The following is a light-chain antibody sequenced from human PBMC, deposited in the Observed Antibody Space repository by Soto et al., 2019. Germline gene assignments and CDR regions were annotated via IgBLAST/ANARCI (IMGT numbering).Light chain of an antibody. J-gene: IGKJ1*01. CDR1: QSIINW. V-gene: IGKV1-5*03. CDR3: QHYNSFPWT. Sequence: DLQMTQSPSTLPASAGASVTITCRASQSIINWLGWYQQKPGKAPKLLIYKASSLESGVPSRFSGSGSGTDFTLTINRLQPDDFATYYCQHYNSFPWTFGQGTKVDIK. CDR2: KAS.